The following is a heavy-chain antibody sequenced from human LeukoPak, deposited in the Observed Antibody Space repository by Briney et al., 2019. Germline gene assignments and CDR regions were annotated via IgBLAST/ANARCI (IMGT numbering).Heavy chain of an antibody. CDR2: INPNSGGT. D-gene: IGHD6-6*01. Sequence: ASVKVSCKASGYTFTGYYMHWVRQAPGQGLEWMGWINPNSGGTNYAQKFQGRVTMTRDTSTSTVYMELSSLRSEDTAVYYCARDPIAARTPPNLYYFDYWGQGTLVTVSS. CDR3: ARDPIAARTPPNLYYFDY. V-gene: IGHV1-2*02. J-gene: IGHJ4*02. CDR1: GYTFTGYY.